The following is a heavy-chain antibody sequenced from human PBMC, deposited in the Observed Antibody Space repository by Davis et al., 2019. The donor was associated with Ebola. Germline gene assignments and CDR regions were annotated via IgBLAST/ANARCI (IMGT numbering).Heavy chain of an antibody. J-gene: IGHJ4*02. V-gene: IGHV4-30-4*01. CDR2: IYYSGST. D-gene: IGHD3-3*01. CDR1: GGSVTTAEYY. CDR3: ASQEKKSVLRYFDS. Sequence: SETLSLTCTVSGGSVTTAEYYWTWIRQPPGMGLEYIGNIYYSGSTYYSPSLRSRVTISVDTSKNQFSLNLRSVSASDTAVYYCASQEKKSVLRYFDSWGQGTLVTVSS.